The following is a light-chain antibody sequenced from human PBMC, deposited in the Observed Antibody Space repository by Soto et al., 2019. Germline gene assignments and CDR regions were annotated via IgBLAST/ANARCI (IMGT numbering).Light chain of an antibody. V-gene: IGKV1-5*03. J-gene: IGKJ1*01. Sequence: DIQMTQSPSTLSASVGDRVTITCRASQSISSGLAGYQQKPGKAPKLLIYKASSSESGVTSRFSGSGSGTEFTLTISSLQPDDFATYYCQQYNSYPWTFGQGTKVEIK. CDR1: QSISSG. CDR3: QQYNSYPWT. CDR2: KAS.